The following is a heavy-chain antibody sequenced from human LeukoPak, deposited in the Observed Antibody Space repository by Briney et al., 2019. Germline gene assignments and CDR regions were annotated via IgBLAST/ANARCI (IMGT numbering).Heavy chain of an antibody. Sequence: ASVKVSCKASGYIFTGYYMHWVRQAPGQGLEWMGWMNPKSGNTGYGQKFQGRVTMTRVTSITTAYMELRSLRSDDTAVYYCTKASLAFGTKYFDPWGQGTLVTVSS. CDR2: MNPKSGNT. J-gene: IGHJ5*02. D-gene: IGHD3-10*01. CDR1: GYIFTGYY. CDR3: TKASLAFGTKYFDP. V-gene: IGHV1-2*02.